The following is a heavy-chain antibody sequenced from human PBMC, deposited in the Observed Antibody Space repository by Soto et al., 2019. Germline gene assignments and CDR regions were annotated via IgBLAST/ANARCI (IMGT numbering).Heavy chain of an antibody. V-gene: IGHV1-69*12. CDR1: GGTFSSYA. D-gene: IGHD1-7*01. Sequence: QVQLVQSGAEVKKPGSSVKVSYKASGGTFSSYAISWVRQAPGQGLEWMGGIIPIFGTADYAQKFQGRVTITAGESTSTAYMELSSLRSEDTAVYYCAGPPELTRIYYYYGMDVWGQGTTVTVSS. CDR2: IIPIFGTA. CDR3: AGPPELTRIYYYYGMDV. J-gene: IGHJ6*02.